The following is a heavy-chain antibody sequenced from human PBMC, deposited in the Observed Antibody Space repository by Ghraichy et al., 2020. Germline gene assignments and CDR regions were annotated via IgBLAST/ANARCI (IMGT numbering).Heavy chain of an antibody. V-gene: IGHV4-34*01. Sequence: LSLTCAVYGGSFSGYYWSWIRQPPGKGLEWIGEINHSGSTNYNPSLKSRVTISVDTSKNQFSLKLSSVTAADTAVYYCASVDTGQLAHYYYYYYGMDVWGQGTTVTVSS. CDR3: ASVDTGQLAHYYYYYYGMDV. D-gene: IGHD5-18*01. CDR1: GGSFSGYY. J-gene: IGHJ6*02. CDR2: INHSGST.